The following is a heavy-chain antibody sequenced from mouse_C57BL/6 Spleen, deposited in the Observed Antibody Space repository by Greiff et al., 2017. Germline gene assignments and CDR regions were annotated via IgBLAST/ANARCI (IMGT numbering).Heavy chain of an antibody. Sequence: VQLKQSGPVLVKPGASVKMSCKASGYTFTDYYMNWVKQSHGKSLEWIGVINPYNGGTSYNQKFKGKATLTVDKSSSTAYMELNSLTSEDSAVYYCASYYGSSPYAMDYWGQGTSVTVSS. CDR2: INPYNGGT. CDR1: GYTFTDYY. J-gene: IGHJ4*01. V-gene: IGHV1-19*01. CDR3: ASYYGSSPYAMDY. D-gene: IGHD1-1*01.